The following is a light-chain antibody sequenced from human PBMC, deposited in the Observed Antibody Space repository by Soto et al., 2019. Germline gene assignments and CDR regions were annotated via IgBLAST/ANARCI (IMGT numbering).Light chain of an antibody. CDR3: SSYTSSSTLDVV. CDR2: DVS. Sequence: QSALTQPASVSGSPGQSITISCTGTSSDVGGYNYVSWYQQHPGNAPKLMIYDVSNRPSGVSNRFSGSKSGNTASLTISGLQAEDEADYYCSSYTSSSTLDVVFGGGTKLTVL. J-gene: IGLJ2*01. CDR1: SSDVGGYNY. V-gene: IGLV2-14*01.